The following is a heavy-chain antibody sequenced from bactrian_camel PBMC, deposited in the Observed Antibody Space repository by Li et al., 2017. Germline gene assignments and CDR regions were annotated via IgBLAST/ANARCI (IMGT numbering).Heavy chain of an antibody. CDR1: SYLC. D-gene: IGHD2*01. V-gene: IGHV3S42*01. CDR3: AASGNYH. CDR2: IDSDGSDGST. J-gene: IGHJ4*01. Sequence: DVQLVESGGGSVQAGGSLTLSCTTSSYLCMGWFRRAPGKEREGVAAIDSDGSDGSTSYADSVKGRFTISKDNAKNTLYLQMNSLKTEDTAVYYCAASGNYHWGQGTQVTVS.